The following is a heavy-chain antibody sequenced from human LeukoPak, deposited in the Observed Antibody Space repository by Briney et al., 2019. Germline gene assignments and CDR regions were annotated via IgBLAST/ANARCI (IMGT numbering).Heavy chain of an antibody. CDR1: GFTFSSYG. D-gene: IGHD5-24*01. J-gene: IGHJ4*02. CDR3: ARDLTHSRDGYNSFGY. CDR2: ISYDGSNK. Sequence: GGSLRLSCAASGFTFSSYGMHWVRQAPGKGLEWVAVISYDGSNKYYADSVKGRFTISRDNSKNTLYLQMNSLRAEDTAVYYCARDLTHSRDGYNSFGYWGQGTLVTVSS. V-gene: IGHV3-30*03.